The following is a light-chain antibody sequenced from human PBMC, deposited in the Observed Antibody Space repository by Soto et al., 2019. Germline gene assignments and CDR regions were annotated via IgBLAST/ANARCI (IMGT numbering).Light chain of an antibody. CDR3: QQSFSSPLP. CDR1: QSINNY. Sequence: DIQMTQSPSSLSASVGDRVTITCRASQSINNYLSWYQQKSGKAPDRLIFGASTLASGVPSRFSGSGSGTNFTLTISGLQLEDVATYFCQQSFSSPLPFGGGTKVDI. J-gene: IGKJ4*01. CDR2: GAS. V-gene: IGKV1-39*01.